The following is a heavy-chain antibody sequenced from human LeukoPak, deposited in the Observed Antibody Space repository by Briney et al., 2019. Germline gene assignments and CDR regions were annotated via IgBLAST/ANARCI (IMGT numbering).Heavy chain of an antibody. CDR1: GVSISSSNSY. Sequence: SETLSLTCTVSGVSISSSNSYWGWIRQPPGKGLEWIGSIYYSGNTYYNASLKSQVSISIDTSKNQFSLKLSSVTAADTAVYYCARVFKYYFDYWGQGTLVTVSS. D-gene: IGHD3-9*01. CDR2: IYYSGNT. J-gene: IGHJ4*02. V-gene: IGHV4-39*07. CDR3: ARVFKYYFDY.